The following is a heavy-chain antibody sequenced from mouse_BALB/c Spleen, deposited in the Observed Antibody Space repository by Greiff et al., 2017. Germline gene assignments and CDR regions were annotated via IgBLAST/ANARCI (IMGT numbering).Heavy chain of an antibody. CDR1: GYTFTSYW. CDR2: IYPGSGST. D-gene: IGHD3-2*02. Sequence: LQQPGSELVRPGASVKLSCKASGYTFTSYWMHWVKQRPGQGLEWIGNIYPGSGSTNYDEKFKSKATLTVDTSSSTAYMQLSSLTSEDSAVYYCTRSGSYAMDYWGQGTSVTFSS. CDR3: TRSGSYAMDY. J-gene: IGHJ4*01. V-gene: IGHV1S22*01.